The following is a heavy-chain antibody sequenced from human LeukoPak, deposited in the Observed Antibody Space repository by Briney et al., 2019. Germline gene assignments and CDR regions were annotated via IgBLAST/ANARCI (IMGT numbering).Heavy chain of an antibody. CDR1: GYTFTSYA. CDR3: ARDRSSSESFDY. J-gene: IGHJ4*02. CDR2: INAGNGNT. Sequence: ASVKVSCKASGYTFTSYAMHWVRQAPGQRLEWMGWINAGNGNTKYSQKFQGRVTITRDTSASTAYMELSSLRSEDTAVYYCARDRSSSESFDYWGQGTLVTVSS. V-gene: IGHV1-3*01. D-gene: IGHD6-6*01.